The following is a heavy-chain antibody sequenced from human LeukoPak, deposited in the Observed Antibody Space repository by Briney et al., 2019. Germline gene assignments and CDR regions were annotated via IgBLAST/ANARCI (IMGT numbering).Heavy chain of an antibody. Sequence: SETLSLTCPGSGGSISSYFLSWIRQPPGKGLEGIGCIYYSGSTNYNPSLKSRVTISVDTSKNQFSLKLSSVTAADTAVYYCARLVIVGSAADAFDIWGQGTMVTVSS. CDR3: ARLVIVGSAADAFDI. D-gene: IGHD5-12*01. J-gene: IGHJ3*02. V-gene: IGHV4-59*08. CDR2: IYYSGST. CDR1: GGSISSYF.